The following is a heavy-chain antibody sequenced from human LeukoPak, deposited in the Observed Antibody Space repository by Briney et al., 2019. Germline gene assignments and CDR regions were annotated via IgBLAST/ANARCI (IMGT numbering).Heavy chain of an antibody. D-gene: IGHD3-9*01. CDR3: ARGRGHYDILTGRYYYYGMDV. V-gene: IGHV4-59*12. J-gene: IGHJ6*02. CDR2: IYYSGST. CDR1: GGSISSYY. Sequence: SETLSLTCTVSGGSISSYYWSWIRQPPGKGLEWIGYIYYSGSTNYNPSLKSRVTISVDTSKNQFSLKLSSVTAADTAVYYCARGRGHYDILTGRYYYYGMDVWGQGTTVTVSS.